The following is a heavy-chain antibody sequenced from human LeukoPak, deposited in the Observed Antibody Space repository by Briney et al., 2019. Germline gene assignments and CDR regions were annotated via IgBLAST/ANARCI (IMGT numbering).Heavy chain of an antibody. V-gene: IGHV3-53*01. CDR3: ARLTPAAGRLYFVD. CDR1: GFTVNSNY. J-gene: IGHJ4*02. CDR2: LYNTGNT. D-gene: IGHD6-13*01. Sequence: PGGSLRLSCAASGFTVNSNYLSWVRQAPGKGPEWVSTLYNTGNTYYANSVKGRFSISRDNSKNTLFLQMNSLRAEDTAVYYCARLTPAAGRLYFVDWGPGTLVTVSS.